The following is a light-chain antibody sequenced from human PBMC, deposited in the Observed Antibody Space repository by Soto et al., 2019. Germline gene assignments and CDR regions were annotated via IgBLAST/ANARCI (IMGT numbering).Light chain of an antibody. CDR3: SSYTSSSTLV. J-gene: IGLJ2*01. Sequence: QSALTQPASVSGSPGQSITISCTGTSSDVGGYNYVSWYQQHPGIAPKLMSSEVSNRPSGVSNRFSGSKSGDTASLTISGLQAEDEADYYCSSYTSSSTLVFGGGTQLTVL. CDR1: SSDVGGYNY. CDR2: EVS. V-gene: IGLV2-14*01.